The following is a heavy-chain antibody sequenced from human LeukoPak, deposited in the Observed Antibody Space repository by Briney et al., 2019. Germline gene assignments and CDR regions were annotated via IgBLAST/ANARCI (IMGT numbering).Heavy chain of an antibody. J-gene: IGHJ4*02. CDR2: INHNGGT. CDR3: ATYRQVLLPFES. CDR1: GGSFSGYF. V-gene: IGHV4-34*01. D-gene: IGHD2-8*02. Sequence: SETLSLTCAVYGGSFSGYFWSWIRQPPGKGLEWIGDINHNGGTNYNPSLKSRVTISVDMSKNHFSLRLSSVTAADTAIYYCATYRQVLLPFESWGQGTLVTVSS.